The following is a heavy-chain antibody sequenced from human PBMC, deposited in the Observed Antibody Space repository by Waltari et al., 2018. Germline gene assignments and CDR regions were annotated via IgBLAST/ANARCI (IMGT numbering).Heavy chain of an antibody. Sequence: QLQLQESGPGLVKPSETLSLTCPVSGGSISSSSYYWGWIRQPPGKGLEWIGSIYYSGSTYYNPSLKSRVTISVDTSKNQFSLKLSSVTAADTAVYYCARDDTNWAFDYWGQGTLVTVSS. V-gene: IGHV4-39*02. D-gene: IGHD7-27*01. CDR3: ARDDTNWAFDY. CDR1: GGSISSSSYY. CDR2: IYYSGST. J-gene: IGHJ4*02.